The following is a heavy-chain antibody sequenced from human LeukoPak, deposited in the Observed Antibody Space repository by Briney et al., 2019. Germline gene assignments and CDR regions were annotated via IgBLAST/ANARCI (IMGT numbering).Heavy chain of an antibody. J-gene: IGHJ4*02. CDR3: ARLGWELGNWDY. Sequence: GGSLRLSCAASGFTFSSYGMHWVRQAPGKGLEWVAVIWYDGSNKYYADSVKSRFTISRDNSKNTLYLQMNSLRAEDTAVYYCARLGWELGNWDYWGQGTLVTVSS. CDR1: GFTFSSYG. CDR2: IWYDGSNK. D-gene: IGHD1-26*01. V-gene: IGHV3-33*01.